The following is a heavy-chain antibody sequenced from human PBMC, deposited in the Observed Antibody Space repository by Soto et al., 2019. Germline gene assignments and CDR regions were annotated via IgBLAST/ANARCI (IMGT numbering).Heavy chain of an antibody. V-gene: IGHV1-2*02. CDR1: WYTFCYFC. Sequence: SGEVSFRASWYTFCYFCLHWVRQTPGQGLEWMGWINPHRGGTNYAQKFQGRVTMTRDTSISTAFMDLSRLRSDDTAVYYCVRCATGDSSLVIYQFHYWGQGTLVTVPS. CDR2: INPHRGGT. J-gene: IGHJ4*02. CDR3: VRCATGDSSLVIYQFHY. D-gene: IGHD2-2*01.